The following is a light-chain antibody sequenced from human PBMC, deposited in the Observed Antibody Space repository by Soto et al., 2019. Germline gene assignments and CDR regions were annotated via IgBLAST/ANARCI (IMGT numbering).Light chain of an antibody. J-gene: IGKJ5*01. Sequence: DIALTQSPSFLSASVGDIVTITCRASQGIDTYLAWYQQKPEKAPKLLIYAASILQSGVPSRFNGSGSGTAFTLTISSLQPEDFATYYCQQLNSYPFIFGQGTRLEIK. CDR3: QQLNSYPFI. CDR2: AAS. V-gene: IGKV1-9*01. CDR1: QGIDTY.